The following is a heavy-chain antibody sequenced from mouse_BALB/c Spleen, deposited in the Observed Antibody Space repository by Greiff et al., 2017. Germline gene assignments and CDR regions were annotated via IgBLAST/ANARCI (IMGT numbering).Heavy chain of an antibody. V-gene: IGHV3-1*02. CDR1: GYSITSGYS. CDR3: ARWGGKGCFAY. D-gene: IGHD3-3*01. J-gene: IGHJ2*01. CDR2: IHYSGST. Sequence: EVKVVESGPDLVTPSQSLSLTCTVTGYSITSGYSWHWIRQFPGNKLEWMGYIHYSGSTNYNPSLKSRISITRDTYKNQFFLQLNSVTTEDTATYNCARWGGKGCFAYWGQGTTLTVSS.